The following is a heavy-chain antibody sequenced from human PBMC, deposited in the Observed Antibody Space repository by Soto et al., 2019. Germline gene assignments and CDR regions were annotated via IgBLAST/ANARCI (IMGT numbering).Heavy chain of an antibody. CDR2: ILYDGSDK. V-gene: IGHV3-30*03. CDR3: ARWGGMSHNPGGNYYYAMDV. Sequence: QVQLVESGGGVVQPGRSLRLSCAASGFTFGSYGLHWVRQPPGKGLEWVASILYDGSDKFYADSVKGRFTISRDDSKSTLYVQMDSLREDDTAVYYCARWGGMSHNPGGNYYYAMDVWGQGTTVTVSS. J-gene: IGHJ6*02. CDR1: GFTFGSYG. D-gene: IGHD3-16*01.